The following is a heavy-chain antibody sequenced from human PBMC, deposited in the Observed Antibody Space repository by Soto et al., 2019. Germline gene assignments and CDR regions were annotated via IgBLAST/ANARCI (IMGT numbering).Heavy chain of an antibody. CDR2: IYYSGST. CDR3: ARDRPTLDGSGTNWFDP. D-gene: IGHD3-10*01. V-gene: IGHV4-59*01. J-gene: IGHJ5*02. CDR1: GGSISSYY. Sequence: SETLSLTCTVSGGSISSYYWSWIRQPPGKGLEWIGYIYYSGSTNYNPSLKSRVTISVDTSKNQFSLKLSSVTAADTAVYYCARDRPTLDGSGTNWFDPWGQGTLVTVSS.